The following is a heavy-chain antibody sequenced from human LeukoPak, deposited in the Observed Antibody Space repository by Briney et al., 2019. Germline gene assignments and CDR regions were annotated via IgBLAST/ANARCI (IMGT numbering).Heavy chain of an antibody. CDR3: ARLDEYSSSSRYYGMDV. V-gene: IGHV1-69*13. Sequence: SVTVSCTASGGTFSSYGISWVRQAPGQGLEWMGGIIPIFGTANYAQKFQGRVTITADESTSTAYMELSSLRSEDTAVYYCARLDEYSSSSRYYGMDVWGQGATVTVSS. D-gene: IGHD6-6*01. CDR1: GGTFSSYG. CDR2: IIPIFGTA. J-gene: IGHJ6*02.